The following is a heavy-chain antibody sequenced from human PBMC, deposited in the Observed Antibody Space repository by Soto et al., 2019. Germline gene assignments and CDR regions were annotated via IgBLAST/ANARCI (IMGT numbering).Heavy chain of an antibody. CDR1: GYTFTGYY. Sequence: ASVKVSCKASGYTFTGYYMHWVRKDPGPGPEWMGWINPNSGGTNYAQKFQGWVTMTRDTSISTAYMELSRLRSDDTAVYYCARDGALGYSYGSYYYDYGMDVWGQGTTVTVAS. V-gene: IGHV1-2*04. CDR3: ARDGALGYSYGSYYYDYGMDV. CDR2: INPNSGGT. J-gene: IGHJ6*02. D-gene: IGHD5-18*01.